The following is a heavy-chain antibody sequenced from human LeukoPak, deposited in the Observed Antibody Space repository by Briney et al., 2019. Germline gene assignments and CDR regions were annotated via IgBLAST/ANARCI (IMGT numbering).Heavy chain of an antibody. CDR2: IYTSGST. J-gene: IGHJ3*02. CDR1: GGSVSSGSYY. V-gene: IGHV4-61*02. CDR3: ARHLDSSGYDAFDI. Sequence: SETLPLTCTVSGGSVSSGSYYWSWIRQPAGKGLEWIGRIYTSGSTNYNPSLKSRVTISVDTSKNQFSLKLNSVTAADTAIYYCARHLDSSGYDAFDIWGQGTMVTVSS. D-gene: IGHD3-22*01.